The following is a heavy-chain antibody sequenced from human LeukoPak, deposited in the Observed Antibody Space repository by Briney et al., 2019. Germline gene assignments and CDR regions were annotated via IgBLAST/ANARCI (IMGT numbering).Heavy chain of an antibody. CDR2: IYPGDSDT. V-gene: IGHV5-51*01. Sequence: GESLQISCKGSGYSFTSYWIGWVRQMPGKGLEWMGIIYPGDSDTRYSPSFQGQVTISADKSISTAYLQWSSLKASDTAMYYCASSSRYSIAVAGGFDYWGQGTLVTVSS. J-gene: IGHJ4*02. D-gene: IGHD6-19*01. CDR1: GYSFTSYW. CDR3: ASSSRYSIAVAGGFDY.